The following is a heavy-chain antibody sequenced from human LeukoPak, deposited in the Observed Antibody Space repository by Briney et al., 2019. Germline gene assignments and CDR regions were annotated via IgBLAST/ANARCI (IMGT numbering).Heavy chain of an antibody. CDR2: ISGSGGNT. Sequence: GGSLRLSCAASGFTFSSYAMHWVRQAPGKGLEWVSAISGSGGNTYYADSVKGRFTISRDNSKNTLYLQMNSLRAEDTAVYYCAKEPWPADSWSCFDYWGQGTLVTVSS. V-gene: IGHV3-23*01. J-gene: IGHJ4*02. D-gene: IGHD6-13*01. CDR1: GFTFSSYA. CDR3: AKEPWPADSWSCFDY.